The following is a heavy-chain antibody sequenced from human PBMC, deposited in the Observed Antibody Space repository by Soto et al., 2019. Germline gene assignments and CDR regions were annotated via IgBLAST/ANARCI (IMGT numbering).Heavy chain of an antibody. J-gene: IGHJ4*02. CDR1: GGLFSSFV. CDR3: AMGGSPYVWFNEF. D-gene: IGHD2-15*01. V-gene: IGHV1-69*13. CDR2: ILPVFGTT. Sequence: GASVKVSCKASGGLFSSFVVSWVRQVPGQGLEWMGGILPVFGTTEYAQGFQGRVTITADESTNTAYMEISRLRSDDTAIYYCAMGGSPYVWFNEFWGQGTLVTV.